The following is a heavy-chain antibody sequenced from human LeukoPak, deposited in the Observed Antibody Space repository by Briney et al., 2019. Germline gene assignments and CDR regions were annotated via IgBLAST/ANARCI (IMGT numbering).Heavy chain of an antibody. CDR2: ISAYNGNT. CDR3: ARDHSYSGSYDRFDY. J-gene: IGHJ4*02. V-gene: IGHV1-18*01. D-gene: IGHD1-26*01. CDR1: GGTFSSYA. Sequence: ASVKVSCKASGGTFSSYAISWVGQAPGQGLEWMGWISAYNGNTNYAQKLQGRVTMTTDTSTSTAYMELRSLRSDDTAAYYCARDHSYSGSYDRFDYWGQGTLVTVSS.